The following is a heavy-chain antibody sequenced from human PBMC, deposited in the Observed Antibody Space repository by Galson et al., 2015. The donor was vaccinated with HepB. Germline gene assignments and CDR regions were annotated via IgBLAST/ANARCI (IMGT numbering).Heavy chain of an antibody. D-gene: IGHD2-2*01. CDR2: INPSGGST. J-gene: IGHJ3*02. CDR3: ARARVPAATGRGVDAFDI. Sequence: SVKVSCKASGYTFTSYGISWVRQAPGQGLEWMGIINPSGGSTSYAQKFQGRVTMTRDTSTSTVYMELSSLRSEDTAVYYCARARVPAATGRGVDAFDIWGQGTMVTVSS. V-gene: IGHV1-46*01. CDR1: GYTFTSYG.